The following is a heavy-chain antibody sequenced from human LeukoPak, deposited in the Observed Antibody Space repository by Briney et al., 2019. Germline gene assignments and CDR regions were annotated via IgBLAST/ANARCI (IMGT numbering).Heavy chain of an antibody. CDR1: GASITSNGYF. J-gene: IGHJ4*02. CDR2: IYYNGDT. D-gene: IGHD5-12*01. Sequence: PSETLSLTCTVTGASITSNGYFWSWIRQPPGTGLEWIGNIYYNGDTYYKPSLKSRVTISVDTSKRQFSLRLNSVTAADTSVYYCARRHIIVAGPDYFDYWGLGTLVTVSS. V-gene: IGHV4-39*01. CDR3: ARRHIIVAGPDYFDY.